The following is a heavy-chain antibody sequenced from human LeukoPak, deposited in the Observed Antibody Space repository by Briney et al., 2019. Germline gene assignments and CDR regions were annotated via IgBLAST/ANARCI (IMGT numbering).Heavy chain of an antibody. J-gene: IGHJ4*02. V-gene: IGHV3-66*01. Sequence: GGSLRLSCAASGFTVSSNYMSWVRQAPGKGLEWVSVIYSGGSTYYADSVKGRFTISRDNSKNTLYLQMNSLRAEDTAVYYCARDHYYDSSGYDHWGQGTLVTVSS. CDR3: ARDHYYDSSGYDH. CDR2: IYSGGST. D-gene: IGHD3-22*01. CDR1: GFTVSSNY.